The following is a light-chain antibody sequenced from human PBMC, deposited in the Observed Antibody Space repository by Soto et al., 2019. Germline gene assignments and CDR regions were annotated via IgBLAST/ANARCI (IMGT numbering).Light chain of an antibody. Sequence: QSALTQPASVSGSPGQSITISCTGTSSDIGSYNYVSWYQHYPGKAPRLLIYEVTNRPSGVSNRFSGSKSGNTASLTISGLQAEDDDDYYCCSYRSSRTWVFGGGTKLTVL. CDR2: EVT. CDR1: SSDIGSYNY. J-gene: IGLJ3*02. CDR3: CSYRSSRTWV. V-gene: IGLV2-14*01.